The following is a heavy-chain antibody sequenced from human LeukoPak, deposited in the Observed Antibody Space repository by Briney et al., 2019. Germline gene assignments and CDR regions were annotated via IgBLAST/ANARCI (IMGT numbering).Heavy chain of an antibody. CDR2: IYYSEST. V-gene: IGHV4-59*01. J-gene: IGHJ3*02. CDR1: GGSIGTYY. Sequence: SETLSLTCTVSGGSIGTYYWRWFRQPPGKGLEWIGYIYYSESTNYNPSLKSRVTISGDTSKNQFSLRLTSVTAADTAMYYCARGKINVGGSMSIEYYVGAFDIWGQGTMVTVSS. D-gene: IGHD3-10*02. CDR3: ARGKINVGGSMSIEYYVGAFDI.